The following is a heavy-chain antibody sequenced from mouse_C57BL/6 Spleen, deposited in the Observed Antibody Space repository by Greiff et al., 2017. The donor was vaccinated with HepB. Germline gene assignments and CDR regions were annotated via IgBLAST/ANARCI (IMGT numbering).Heavy chain of an antibody. CDR3: ARRGGNYGGVNYFDY. CDR1: GYTFTSYW. D-gene: IGHD2-1*01. J-gene: IGHJ2*01. V-gene: IGHV1-69*01. Sequence: QVQLQQPGAELVMPGASVKLSCKASGYTFTSYWMHWVKQRPGQGLEWIGEIDPSDSYTNYNQKFKGKSTLTVDKSSSTAYMQLSSLTSEDSAVYYCARRGGNYGGVNYFDYWGQGTTLTVSS. CDR2: IDPSDSYT.